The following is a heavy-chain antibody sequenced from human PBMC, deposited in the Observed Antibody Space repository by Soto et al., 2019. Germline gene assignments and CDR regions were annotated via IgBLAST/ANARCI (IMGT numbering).Heavy chain of an antibody. Sequence: PGGSLRLSCAASGFTFDDYAMHWVRQAPGKGLEWVSGISWNSGSIGYADSVKGRFTISRDNAKNSLYLQMNSLRAEDTAVYYCANTVVRSSYDYWGQGTLVTVYS. CDR1: GFTFDDYA. CDR3: ANTVVRSSYDY. V-gene: IGHV3-9*01. J-gene: IGHJ4*02. D-gene: IGHD2-2*01. CDR2: ISWNSGSI.